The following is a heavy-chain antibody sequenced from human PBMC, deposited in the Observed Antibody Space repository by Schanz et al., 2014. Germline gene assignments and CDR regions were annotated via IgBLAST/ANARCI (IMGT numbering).Heavy chain of an antibody. CDR3: ASRRRMGISMVRGILKGWFDP. CDR1: GGSFSAYH. Sequence: QVQLQQWGAGLLKPSETLSLICVITGGSFSAYHWSWLRQSPGKGPEWIGEISHDGTTNYNPSLKSRVTISGATSKNQFSLNLTSVTAADTAVYYCASRRRMGISMVRGILKGWFDPWGQGTLVTVSS. J-gene: IGHJ5*02. D-gene: IGHD3-10*01. CDR2: ISHDGTT. V-gene: IGHV4-34*02.